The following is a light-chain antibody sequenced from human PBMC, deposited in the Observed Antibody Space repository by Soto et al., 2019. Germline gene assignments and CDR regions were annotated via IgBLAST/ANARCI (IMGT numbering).Light chain of an antibody. V-gene: IGLV2-11*01. Sequence: QSVLTQRRAVSGSPGQSVTVSCTGTSSDVGAYVYVSWYQQHPGKAPKLIIYDVRKRPSGVPDRFSGSKSGNTASLTISGLQADDEADYYCCSYAGNFIYVFATGTKVTVL. J-gene: IGLJ1*01. CDR3: CSYAGNFIYV. CDR2: DVR. CDR1: SSDVGAYVY.